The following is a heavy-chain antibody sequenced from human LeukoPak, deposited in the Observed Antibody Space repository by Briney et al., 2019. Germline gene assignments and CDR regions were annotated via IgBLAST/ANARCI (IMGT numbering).Heavy chain of an antibody. CDR3: ARVDYDFWSGSYYYYYYMDV. CDR1: GGSISSGSYY. Sequence: SETLSLTCTVSGGSISSGSYYWSWIRQPAGRGLEWIGRIYTSGSTNYNPSLKSRVTISVDTSKNQFSLTLSSVTAADTAVYYCARVDYDFWSGSYYYYYYMDVWGKGTTVTVSS. CDR2: IYTSGST. J-gene: IGHJ6*03. D-gene: IGHD3-3*01. V-gene: IGHV4-61*02.